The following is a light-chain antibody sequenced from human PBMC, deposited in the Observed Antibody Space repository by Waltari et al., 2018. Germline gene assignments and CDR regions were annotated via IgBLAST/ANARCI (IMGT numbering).Light chain of an antibody. CDR1: ALPKKY. CDR3: YSTDSSGNHYV. V-gene: IGLV3-10*01. Sequence: SYELTQAPSVSLSPGQTARITCPGDALPKKYAYWYQQKSGQAPVLVIYEDSKRPSGIPERFSGSSSGTMATLTISGAQVEDEADYYCYSTDSSGNHYVFGTGTKVTVL. CDR2: EDS. J-gene: IGLJ1*01.